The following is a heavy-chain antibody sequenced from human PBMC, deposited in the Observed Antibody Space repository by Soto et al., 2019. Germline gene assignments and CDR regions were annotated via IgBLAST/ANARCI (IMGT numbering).Heavy chain of an antibody. CDR2: INHSGST. D-gene: IGHD3-10*01. CDR3: ARGAGRGGYYYYGMDV. CDR1: GGSFSGYY. V-gene: IGHV4-34*01. Sequence: QVQLQQWGAGLLKPSETLSLTCAVYGGSFSGYYWSWIRQPPGKGLEWIGEINHSGSTNYNPSLKRRVTISVDTSKNQCSLKLRSVTAADTAVYYCARGAGRGGYYYYGMDVWGQGTTVTVSS. J-gene: IGHJ6*02.